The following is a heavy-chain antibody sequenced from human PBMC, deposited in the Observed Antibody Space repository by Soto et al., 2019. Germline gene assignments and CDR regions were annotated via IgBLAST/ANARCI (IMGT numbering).Heavy chain of an antibody. CDR1: GFTFSNAW. Sequence: EVQLVESGGGLVKPGGSLRLSCAASGFTFSNAWMNWVRQAPGKGLEWVGRIKSKTDGGTTDYAAPVKGRFTISRDDSKNTLYLQMNSLKTEDTAVYYCTTDPLRSSGYYGGDYWGQGTLVTVSS. CDR3: TTDPLRSSGYYGGDY. J-gene: IGHJ4*02. CDR2: IKSKTDGGTT. V-gene: IGHV3-15*07. D-gene: IGHD3-22*01.